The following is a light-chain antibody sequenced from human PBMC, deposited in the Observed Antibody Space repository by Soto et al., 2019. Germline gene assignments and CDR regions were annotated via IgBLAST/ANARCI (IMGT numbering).Light chain of an antibody. CDR3: QKYNSALGVT. Sequence: DIQMTQSPSSLSASVGDRVTITCRASQGISNYLAWYQQKPGKVPKLLIYAASTLQSGVPSQFSGSGSGTDFTLTISSLQPEDVATYYCQKYNSALGVTFGPGTKVDIK. CDR1: QGISNY. J-gene: IGKJ3*01. V-gene: IGKV1-27*01. CDR2: AAS.